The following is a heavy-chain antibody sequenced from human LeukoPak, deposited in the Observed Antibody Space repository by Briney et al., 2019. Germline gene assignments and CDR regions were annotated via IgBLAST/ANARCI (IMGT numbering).Heavy chain of an antibody. CDR1: GYTFTDYY. Sequence: ASVKVSCKASGYTFTDYYMDWVRQAPGQGLEWMGWINPNSGGTNYAQKFQGRVTMTRDTSITTSYMELTRLRSDDTAVYYCAREPMVVAATNWLDPWGQGTLVTVSS. J-gene: IGHJ5*02. CDR2: INPNSGGT. D-gene: IGHD2-15*01. CDR3: AREPMVVAATNWLDP. V-gene: IGHV1-2*02.